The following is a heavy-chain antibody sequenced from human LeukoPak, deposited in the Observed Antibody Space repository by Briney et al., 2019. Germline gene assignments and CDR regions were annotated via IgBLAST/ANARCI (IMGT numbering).Heavy chain of an antibody. Sequence: SETLSLTCTVSGGSISSSNYYWGWIRQPPGKGLEWIGYIYNSGTIYYSGSTNYNPSLLSRVTISVDTSKNQFSLKLRSVTAADTAVYYCARPFSGSYSDAFDLWGQGTMVTVSS. J-gene: IGHJ3*01. D-gene: IGHD1-26*01. CDR3: ARPFSGSYSDAFDL. CDR1: GGSISSSNYY. CDR2: YNSGTIYYSGST. V-gene: IGHV4-61*05.